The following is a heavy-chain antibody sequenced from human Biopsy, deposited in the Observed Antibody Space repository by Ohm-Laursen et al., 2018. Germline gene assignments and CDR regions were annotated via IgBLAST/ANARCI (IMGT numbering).Heavy chain of an antibody. V-gene: IGHV4-59*01. CDR1: GVSITAYY. Sequence: VTLSLTCSVSGVSITAYYWSWIRQPPGKGLECIGNIHHSGSTNYNPSLKSRLTISVDTSKNQFSLKPSSVTAADTAVFFCARLYRLDDYWNDDPPDAFDVWGQGTRVTVSS. CDR2: IHHSGST. D-gene: IGHD3-3*01. CDR3: ARLYRLDDYWNDDPPDAFDV. J-gene: IGHJ3*01.